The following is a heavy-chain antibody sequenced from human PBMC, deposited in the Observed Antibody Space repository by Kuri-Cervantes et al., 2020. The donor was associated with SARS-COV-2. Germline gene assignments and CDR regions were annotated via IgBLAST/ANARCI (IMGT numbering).Heavy chain of an antibody. V-gene: IGHV4-30-4*08. Sequence: LRLSCTVSGGSLSSGDYYWTWVRQPPGKGLEWIGNFYSSGSTFYNPSLGSRLTISIDTSKNQFSLKLSSVTAADTAVYYCVRELVVKGYYYYMDVWGKGTTVTVSS. D-gene: IGHD2-2*01. CDR1: GGSLSSGDYY. CDR3: VRELVVKGYYYYMDV. J-gene: IGHJ6*03. CDR2: FYSSGST.